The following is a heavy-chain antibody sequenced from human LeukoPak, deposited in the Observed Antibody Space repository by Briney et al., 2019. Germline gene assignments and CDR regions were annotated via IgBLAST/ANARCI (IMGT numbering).Heavy chain of an antibody. J-gene: IGHJ5*02. D-gene: IGHD5-12*01. V-gene: IGHV3-23*01. Sequence: PGGSLRLSCAASGFTFSSYAMSWVRQAPGKGLEWVSAISGSGGSTYYADSVKGRFTISRDNSKNTLYPQMNSLRAEDTAVYYCAKGGRVSAVATIQNWFDPWGQGTLVTVSS. CDR2: ISGSGGST. CDR3: AKGGRVSAVATIQNWFDP. CDR1: GFTFSSYA.